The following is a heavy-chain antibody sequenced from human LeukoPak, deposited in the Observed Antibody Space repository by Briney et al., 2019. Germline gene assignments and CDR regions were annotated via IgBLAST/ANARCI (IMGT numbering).Heavy chain of an antibody. CDR2: IYYSGST. CDR1: GGSISGYY. J-gene: IGHJ5*02. D-gene: IGHD1-1*01. Sequence: SETLSLTCTVSGGSISGYYWSWIRQPPGKGLEWIGYIYYSGSTNYNPSLKSRVTISVDTSKNQFSLKPSSVTAADTAVYYCSRTDGKNWFDPWGQGTLVTVSS. CDR3: SRTDGKNWFDP. V-gene: IGHV4-59*08.